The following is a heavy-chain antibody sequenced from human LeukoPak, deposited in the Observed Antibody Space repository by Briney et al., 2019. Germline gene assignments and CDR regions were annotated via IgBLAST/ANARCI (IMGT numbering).Heavy chain of an antibody. D-gene: IGHD3-3*01. CDR3: ARVRFLEWPAPMDV. V-gene: IGHV4-4*02. J-gene: IGHJ6*03. CDR2: IYSSVST. CDR1: GDSISSSIW. Sequence: SGTLSLTCAVSGDSISSSIWWSWVRQPPGKGLEWIGYIYSSVSTYYNPSLNSRVTIWFDTSKNQISLKLSSVTAADTAVYYCARVRFLEWPAPMDVWGKGTTVTVSS.